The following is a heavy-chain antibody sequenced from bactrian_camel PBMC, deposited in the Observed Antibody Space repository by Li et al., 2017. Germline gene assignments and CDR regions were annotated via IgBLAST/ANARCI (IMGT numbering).Heavy chain of an antibody. D-gene: IGHD2*01. CDR3: AAALFSGGHYSASYKY. Sequence: HVQLVESGGGLVQFGGSLRLSCAASGFTFSSYWMYWVRQDPGKGLEWVSSIDMGGHQTIYTDAVKGRFTISRDNAKRTLYLAIHNAKPEDTAMYYCAAALFSGGHYSASYKYWGQGTQVTVS. CDR2: IDMGGHQT. V-gene: IGHV3S1*01. J-gene: IGHJ4*01. CDR1: GFTFSSYW.